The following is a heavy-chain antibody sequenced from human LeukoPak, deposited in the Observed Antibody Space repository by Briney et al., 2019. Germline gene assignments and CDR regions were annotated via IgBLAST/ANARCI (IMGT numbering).Heavy chain of an antibody. J-gene: IGHJ6*02. CDR3: ARGRVPGYYGMDV. CDR2: VSPTHVNT. V-gene: IGHV1-18*01. Sequence: ASVKVSCKASGFSFSTSAITWVRQAPDRGFEWIGWVSPTHVNTNPAQNLQGRVTLTIDSSSSTAFMEVRSLTSDDTAVYYCARGRVPGYYGMDVWGQRTTVTVSS. CDR1: GFSFSTSA.